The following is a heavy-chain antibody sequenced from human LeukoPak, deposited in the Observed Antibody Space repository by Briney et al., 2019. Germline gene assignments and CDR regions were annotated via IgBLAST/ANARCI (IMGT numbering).Heavy chain of an antibody. CDR1: GYTFTSYG. CDR3: ATAETLTYYYGSGRGFDP. Sequence: ASVKVSCKASGYTFTSYGISWVRQAPGQGLEWMGWISAYNGNTNYAQKLQGRVTMTTDTSTSTAYMELRSLRSDDTAVYYCATAETLTYYYGSGRGFDPWGQGTLVTVSS. J-gene: IGHJ5*02. CDR2: ISAYNGNT. V-gene: IGHV1-18*01. D-gene: IGHD3-10*01.